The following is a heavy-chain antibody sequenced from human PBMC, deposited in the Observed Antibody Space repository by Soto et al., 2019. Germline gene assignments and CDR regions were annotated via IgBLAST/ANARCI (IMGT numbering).Heavy chain of an antibody. CDR2: IYYSGST. J-gene: IGHJ4*02. V-gene: IGHV4-39*01. CDR1: GGSISSSSYY. CDR3: ARRRDFWREFDY. Sequence: ASETLSLTCTVSGGSISSSSYYWGWIRQPPGKGLEWIGSIYYSGSTYYNPSLKSRVTISVDTSKNQFSLKLSSVTAADTAVYYCARRRDFWREFDYWGQGTLVTVSS. D-gene: IGHD3-3*01.